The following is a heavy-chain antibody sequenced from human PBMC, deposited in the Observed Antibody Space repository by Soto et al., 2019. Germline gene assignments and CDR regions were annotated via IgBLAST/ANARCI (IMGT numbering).Heavy chain of an antibody. J-gene: IGHJ2*01. CDR3: ARKVPGSTTRPDYWYFDL. CDR1: GFTFISYA. V-gene: IGHV3-23*01. CDR2: ISGGGDAT. Sequence: EVQLLESGGGLVQPGGSLRLSCAVSGFTFISYAMNWVRQAPGKGLQWVSAISGGGDATFYADSVKGRFTISRDNSRNTVTLQMNSLGADDTAVYYCARKVPGSTTRPDYWYFDLWGRGTLVTVSS. D-gene: IGHD3-10*01.